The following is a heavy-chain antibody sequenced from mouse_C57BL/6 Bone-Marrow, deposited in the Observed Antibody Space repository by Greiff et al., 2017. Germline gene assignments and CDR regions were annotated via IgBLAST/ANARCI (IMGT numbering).Heavy chain of an antibody. CDR3: ARKLIYYGNYEVAMDY. D-gene: IGHD2-1*01. CDR2: IWWNDNK. V-gene: IGHV8-11*01. J-gene: IGHJ4*01. Sequence: QVTLKVSGPGILQPSQTLSLTCSFSGFSLSTSGMGVGWIHQPSGNGLEWLAHIWWNDNKYYNTALKSRLTISKDTSNNQVFLKIASVDTADTATYYCARKLIYYGNYEVAMDYWGQGTSVTVSS. CDR1: GFSLSTSGMG.